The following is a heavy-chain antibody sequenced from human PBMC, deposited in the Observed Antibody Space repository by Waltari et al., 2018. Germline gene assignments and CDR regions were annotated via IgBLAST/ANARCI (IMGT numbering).Heavy chain of an antibody. CDR2: INHSGST. Sequence: QVQLQQWGAGLLKPSETLSLTCAVYGGSFSGYYWSWIRQPPGKGLEWIGEINHSGSTNYNPSLKSRVTISVDTSKNQFSLKLSSVTAADTAVYYCARGLLQLWLPGYYGMDVWGQGTTVTVSS. V-gene: IGHV4-34*01. D-gene: IGHD5-18*01. J-gene: IGHJ6*02. CDR1: GGSFSGYY. CDR3: ARGLLQLWLPGYYGMDV.